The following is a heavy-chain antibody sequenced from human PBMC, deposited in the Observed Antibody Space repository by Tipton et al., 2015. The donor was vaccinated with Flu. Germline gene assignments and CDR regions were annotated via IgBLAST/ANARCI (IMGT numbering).Heavy chain of an antibody. CDR1: GFSVSNNY. CDR2: MYSAGNT. D-gene: IGHD3-10*01. J-gene: IGHJ4*02. CDR3: ASSGSYWMMFDY. V-gene: IGHV3-53*01. Sequence: SLRLSCAASGFSVSNNYLSWVRQAPGKGLEWVSVMYSAGNTDYADSVKGRFTISRDNSMNTLYLQMNSLRAEDTAVYYCASSGSYWMMFDYWGQGTLVTVSS.